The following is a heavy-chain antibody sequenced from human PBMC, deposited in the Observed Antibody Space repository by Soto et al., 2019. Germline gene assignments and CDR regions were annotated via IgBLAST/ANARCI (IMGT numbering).Heavy chain of an antibody. CDR3: TGPYPYYFDS. V-gene: IGHV4-4*02. Sequence: SLTCAVSGGSISSGDWCWSWVRQSPGKGLEWIGEIYYSGNTTYNPSLKSRVTMSADTSKNQFSLKLSSVTAADTAVYYCTGPYPYYFDSWGQGTLVTVSS. CDR1: GGSISSGDW. J-gene: IGHJ4*02. CDR2: IYYSGNT.